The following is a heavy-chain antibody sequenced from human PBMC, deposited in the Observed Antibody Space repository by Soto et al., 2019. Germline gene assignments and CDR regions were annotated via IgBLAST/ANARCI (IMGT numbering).Heavy chain of an antibody. CDR3: ARAPKVSGSSQTRPDF. CDR2: ISQSGNT. CDR1: SGSFSGYY. V-gene: IGHV4-34*01. J-gene: IGHJ4*02. Sequence: SETLSLTCSIYSGSFSGYYWSWIRQPPGKGLEWIGEISQSGNTNYSPSLKSRVSISIDTSKKQFSLNLASVSAADTAVYYCARAPKVSGSSQTRPDFWGQGILVTVSS. D-gene: IGHD6-6*01.